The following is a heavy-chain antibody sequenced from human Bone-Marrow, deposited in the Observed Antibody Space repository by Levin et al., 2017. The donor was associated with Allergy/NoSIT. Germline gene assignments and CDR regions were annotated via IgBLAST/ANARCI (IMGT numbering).Heavy chain of an antibody. Sequence: PGGSLRLSCAASGFTFSTYTMKWVRQAPGKGLEWVSSISTSSSYIWYADSVKGRFTISRGNANNSLSLQMNSLRAEDTAVYYCAIHDGRSSAWGQGTRVTVSS. CDR1: GFTFSTYT. CDR2: ISTSSSYI. D-gene: IGHD3-22*01. CDR3: AIHDGRSSA. V-gene: IGHV3-21*01. J-gene: IGHJ5*02.